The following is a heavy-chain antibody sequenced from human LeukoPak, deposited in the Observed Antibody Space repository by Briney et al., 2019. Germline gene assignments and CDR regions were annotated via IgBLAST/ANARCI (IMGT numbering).Heavy chain of an antibody. CDR1: GYSFTSYW. CDR3: ARHGDREMSTILFDY. V-gene: IGHV5-10-1*01. CDR2: IDPSDSYT. Sequence: GESLKISCKGSGYSFTSYWISWVRQMPGKGLEWMGRIDPSDSYTNYSPSFQGHVTISTDKSISTAYLQWSSLKASDTAMYYYARHGDREMSTILFDYWGQGTLVTVSS. D-gene: IGHD5/OR15-5a*01. J-gene: IGHJ4*02.